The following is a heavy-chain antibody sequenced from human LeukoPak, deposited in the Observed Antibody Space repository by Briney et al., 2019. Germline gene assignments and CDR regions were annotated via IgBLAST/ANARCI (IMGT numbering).Heavy chain of an antibody. D-gene: IGHD3-16*02. CDR2: IYYSGST. CDR1: GGSISSYY. V-gene: IGHV4-59*12. J-gene: IGHJ4*02. Sequence: SETLSLTCTVSGGSISSYYWSWIRQPPGKGLEWIGYIYYSGSTNYNPSLKSRITISVDTSKNQFSPKLSSVTAADTAVYYCATGYVWGSYRPFDYWGQGTLVTVSS. CDR3: ATGYVWGSYRPFDY.